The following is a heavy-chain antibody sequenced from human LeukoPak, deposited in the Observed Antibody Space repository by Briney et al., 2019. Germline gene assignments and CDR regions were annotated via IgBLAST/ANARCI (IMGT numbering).Heavy chain of an antibody. V-gene: IGHV3-48*03. J-gene: IGHJ4*02. D-gene: IGHD6-19*01. Sequence: GGSLRLSCAASGFTFSSYEMNWVRQAPGKGLEWVSYISSSGSIIYYADSVKGRFTISRDNAKNSLYLQMNSLRAEDTAVYYCARDSSGWYRASDFDYWGQGTLVTVSS. CDR3: ARDSSGWYRASDFDY. CDR1: GFTFSSYE. CDR2: ISSSGSII.